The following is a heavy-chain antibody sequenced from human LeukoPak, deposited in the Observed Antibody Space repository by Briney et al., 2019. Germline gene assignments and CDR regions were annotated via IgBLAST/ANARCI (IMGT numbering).Heavy chain of an antibody. Sequence: SETLSLTCSVSEYSISSAYYWGWIRQPPGKGLEWIGNIYHSGSTYYNPSLKSRVTISIDTSKNQFSVQLRSVTAADTAVYYCASVYYDTSGYVSYFDYWGQGTLVTVSS. D-gene: IGHD3-22*01. J-gene: IGHJ4*02. CDR2: IYHSGST. V-gene: IGHV4-38-2*02. CDR3: ASVYYDTSGYVSYFDY. CDR1: EYSISSAYY.